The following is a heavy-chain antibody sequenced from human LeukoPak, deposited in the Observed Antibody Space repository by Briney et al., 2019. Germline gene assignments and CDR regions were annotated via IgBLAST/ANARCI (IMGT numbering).Heavy chain of an antibody. V-gene: IGHV3-66*01. CDR2: IYTGGTT. J-gene: IGHJ4*02. D-gene: IGHD6-6*01. CDR1: GLTVTSNH. CDR3: ARDSSSYYFDY. Sequence: GGSLRLSCAASGLTVTSNHMNWVRQAPGKGLEWVSIIYTGGTTHYADSLKDRFTISRDDSISTLYLQMNSLRAEDTAVYYCARDSSSYYFDYWGQGTLVTVSS.